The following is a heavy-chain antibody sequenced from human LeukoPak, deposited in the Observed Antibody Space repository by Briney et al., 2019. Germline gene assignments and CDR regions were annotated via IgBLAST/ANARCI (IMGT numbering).Heavy chain of an antibody. D-gene: IGHD6-19*01. J-gene: IGHJ4*02. CDR3: AKDRQKWQWLVMYYFDS. V-gene: IGHV3-23*01. CDR2: ISGSGDRT. Sequence: GGSLRLSCAASGFAFDTHAMSWVRQAPGKGLEWVSAISGSGDRTRYADSVKGRFTISRDNSKNTLYQQLHSLRAEDTAIYYCAKDRQKWQWLVMYYFDSWGQGTLVTVSS. CDR1: GFAFDTHA.